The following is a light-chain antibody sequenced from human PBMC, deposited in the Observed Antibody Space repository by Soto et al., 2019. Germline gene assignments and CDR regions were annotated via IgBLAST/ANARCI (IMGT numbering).Light chain of an antibody. CDR3: QQRSNWPIT. CDR1: RSVSSY. CDR2: DAS. V-gene: IGKV3-11*01. Sequence: EIVMTQSPATLSVSPGESATLSCRATRSVSSYLAWYQQKPGQAPRLLIYDASSRPTDIPARFSGSGSGTDFTLTISSLEPEDFALYYCQQRSNWPITFGQGRRLEIK. J-gene: IGKJ5*01.